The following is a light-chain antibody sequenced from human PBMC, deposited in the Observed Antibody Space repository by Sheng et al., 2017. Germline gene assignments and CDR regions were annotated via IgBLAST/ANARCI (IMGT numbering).Light chain of an antibody. J-gene: IGKJ4*01. CDR3: QKYNSAPPALT. Sequence: DIQMTQSPSSLSASVGDRVTITCRASQGISNYLAWYQQKPGKVPKLLIYAASTLQSGVPSRFSGSGSGTDFTLTISSLQPEDVATYYCQKYNSAPPALTFGEGTKVEIK. V-gene: IGKV1-27*01. CDR2: AAS. CDR1: QGISNY.